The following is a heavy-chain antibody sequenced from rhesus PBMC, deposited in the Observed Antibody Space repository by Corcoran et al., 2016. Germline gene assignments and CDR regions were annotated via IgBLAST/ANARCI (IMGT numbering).Heavy chain of an antibody. CDR1: GGSISSGYD. V-gene: IGHV4-76*01. J-gene: IGHJ4*01. D-gene: IGHD4-23*01. CDR2: IYGSSRST. CDR3: ATRGEYSHVFDY. Sequence: QVQLQESGPGVVKPSETLSLTCAVSGGSISSGYDWSWIRQPPGKGLEWIGYIYGSSRSTNYNQSLKNRVTISKDASKNQFALKLSSVTAADTAVYYCATRGEYSHVFDYWGQGVLVTVSS.